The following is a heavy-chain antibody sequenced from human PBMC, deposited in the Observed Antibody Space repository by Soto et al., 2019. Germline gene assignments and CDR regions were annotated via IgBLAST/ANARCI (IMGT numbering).Heavy chain of an antibody. V-gene: IGHV4-39*01. CDR3: ARLAGFWSGYYTDYLDY. CDR2: IYYSGST. D-gene: IGHD3-3*01. J-gene: IGHJ4*02. Sequence: YHLCFILLPPGKGLEWIGSIYYSGSTYYNPSLKSRVTISVDTSKNQFSLKLSSVTAADTAVYYCARLAGFWSGYYTDYLDYWGQGTLVS. CDR1: YH.